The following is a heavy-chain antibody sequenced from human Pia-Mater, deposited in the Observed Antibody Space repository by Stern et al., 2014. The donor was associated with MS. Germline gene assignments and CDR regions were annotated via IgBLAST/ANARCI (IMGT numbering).Heavy chain of an antibody. V-gene: IGHV3-30*18. CDR2: VSYDGRHQ. CDR1: GFTFGSCA. D-gene: IGHD2/OR15-2a*01. J-gene: IGHJ5*02. CDR3: AKDRQYLTYFFDH. Sequence: VQLVESGGGVVQPGRPLRLSCVASGFTFGSCAMHWVRQVTGKGLEWVSGVSYDGRHQDYAASVKGRFTISRDNSQNTLYMQMSSLRPEDTAVYYCAKDRQYLTYFFDHWGQGSLVTVSS.